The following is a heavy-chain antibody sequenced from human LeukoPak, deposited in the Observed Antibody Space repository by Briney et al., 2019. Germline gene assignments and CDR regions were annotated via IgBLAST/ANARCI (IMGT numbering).Heavy chain of an antibody. CDR1: GYSFTSNV. J-gene: IGHJ3*02. D-gene: IGHD6-19*01. CDR2: TSAYNGNT. Sequence: GASVKVSCKASGYSFTSNVISWVRQAPGQGLEWMGWTSAYNGNTNYAQKVQGRGSMTTDTAKSTAYMELRSLRSDDTAVYYCARFGLGKHIEVAGIPFDIWGQGTMVTVSS. CDR3: ARFGLGKHIEVAGIPFDI. V-gene: IGHV1-18*01.